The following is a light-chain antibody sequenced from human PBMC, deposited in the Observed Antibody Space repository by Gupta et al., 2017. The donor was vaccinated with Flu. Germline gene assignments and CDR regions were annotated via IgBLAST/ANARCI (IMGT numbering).Light chain of an antibody. V-gene: IGKV3-15*01. CDR3: QQYNNWPPWT. CDR1: QSVSSN. CDR2: GAS. Sequence: ERATLSCRASQSVSSNLAWYQQKPGQAPRLLIYGASTGATGIPARFSGSGSGTEFTLTISSLQSEDFAVYYCQQYNNWPPWTFGQGTKVEIK. J-gene: IGKJ1*01.